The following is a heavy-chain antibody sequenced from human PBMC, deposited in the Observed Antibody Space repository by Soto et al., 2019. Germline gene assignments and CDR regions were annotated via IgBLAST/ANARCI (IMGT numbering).Heavy chain of an antibody. J-gene: IGHJ5*02. V-gene: IGHV6-1*01. Sequence: PSQTLSLTCVISGDSVSSDSAAWNWIRQSPSRGLEWLGRTYFRSKWYNDYVISLKGRIIINPDTSRNQFSLQLDSVTPEDTAVYYCARTNYDFWSGYSNWFDPWGQGTLVTVSS. CDR2: TYFRSKWYN. CDR3: ARTNYDFWSGYSNWFDP. D-gene: IGHD3-3*01. CDR1: GDSVSSDSAA.